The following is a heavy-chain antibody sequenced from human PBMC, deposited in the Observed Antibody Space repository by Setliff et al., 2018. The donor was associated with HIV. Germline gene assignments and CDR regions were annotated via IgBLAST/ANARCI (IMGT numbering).Heavy chain of an antibody. Sequence: ASVKVSCKASGYTFTSYGITWVRQAPGQGLEWMGWISTYNGNTHYAQKLQGRVTITTDTSTSTAYMGLRSLRSDDTALYYCARKPTGSPSDYWGQGTLVTVSS. CDR3: ARKPTGSPSDY. D-gene: IGHD2-2*01. J-gene: IGHJ4*02. CDR1: GYTFTSYG. V-gene: IGHV1-18*01. CDR2: ISTYNGNT.